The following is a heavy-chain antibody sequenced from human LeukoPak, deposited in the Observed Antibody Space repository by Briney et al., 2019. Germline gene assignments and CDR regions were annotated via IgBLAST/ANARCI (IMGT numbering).Heavy chain of an antibody. Sequence: AGGSLRLSCAASGFSFSTYAMHWVRQAPGKGLEWVALIWYDGINKYYADSMKGRFTISRDNSKNTLFLQVNSLRAEDTAVYYCARDSSSAFDYWGQGTLVTVSS. D-gene: IGHD6-6*01. CDR2: IWYDGINK. J-gene: IGHJ4*02. CDR3: ARDSSSAFDY. V-gene: IGHV3-33*01. CDR1: GFSFSTYA.